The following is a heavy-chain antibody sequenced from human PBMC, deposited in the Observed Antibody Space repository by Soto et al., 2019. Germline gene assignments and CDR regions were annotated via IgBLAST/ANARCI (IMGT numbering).Heavy chain of an antibody. Sequence: GGSLRLSCADSGFTFSSYAMHWVRQAPGKGLEWVAVISYDGSNKYYADSVKGRFTISRDNSKNTLYLQMNSLRAEDTAVYYCARGLTYYDFWSGYQPYGMDVWGQGTTVTVSS. J-gene: IGHJ6*02. D-gene: IGHD3-3*01. CDR1: GFTFSSYA. CDR2: ISYDGSNK. CDR3: ARGLTYYDFWSGYQPYGMDV. V-gene: IGHV3-30-3*01.